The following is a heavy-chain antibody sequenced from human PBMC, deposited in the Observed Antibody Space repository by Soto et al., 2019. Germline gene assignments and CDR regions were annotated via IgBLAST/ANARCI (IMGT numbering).Heavy chain of an antibody. Sequence: QVQLVQSGAEVKKPGSSVKVSCKASGGTFSSYAISWVRQAPGQGLEWMGGIIPIFGTANYAQKFQGRVTITGDESKRTASMELTSLRSEDTAVYYCARGPYGDYPPGYYGMDVWGQGTTVTVS. CDR2: IIPIFGTA. V-gene: IGHV1-69*01. CDR3: ARGPYGDYPPGYYGMDV. CDR1: GGTFSSYA. D-gene: IGHD4-17*01. J-gene: IGHJ6*02.